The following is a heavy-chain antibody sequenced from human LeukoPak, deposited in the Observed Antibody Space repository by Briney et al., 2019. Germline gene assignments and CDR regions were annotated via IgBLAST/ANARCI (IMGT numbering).Heavy chain of an antibody. CDR1: GLTFSGFG. Sequence: GGSLRLSCAVSGLTFSGFGMHRVRQAPGKGLEWVAFISYDGSNKYYADSVKGRFTISRDNSKNTLYLQMNSLRAEDTAVYYCAKLAANYYDTSGRDFDYWGQGTLVTVSS. D-gene: IGHD3-22*01. CDR2: ISYDGSNK. V-gene: IGHV3-30*18. J-gene: IGHJ4*02. CDR3: AKLAANYYDTSGRDFDY.